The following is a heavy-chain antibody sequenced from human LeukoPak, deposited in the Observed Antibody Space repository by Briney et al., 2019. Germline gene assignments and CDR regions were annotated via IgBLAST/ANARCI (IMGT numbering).Heavy chain of an antibody. CDR2: IRSKAYGGTT. J-gene: IGHJ4*02. CDR1: GFTFGDYA. V-gene: IGHV3-49*04. D-gene: IGHD2-2*01. Sequence: GGSLRLSCTASGFTFGDYAMSWVRQAPGKGLEWVGFIRSKAYGGTTEYAASVKGRFTISRDDSKSIAYLQMNSLKTEDTAVYYCTREDCSSTSCYSDYWGQGTLVTVSS. CDR3: TREDCSSTSCYSDY.